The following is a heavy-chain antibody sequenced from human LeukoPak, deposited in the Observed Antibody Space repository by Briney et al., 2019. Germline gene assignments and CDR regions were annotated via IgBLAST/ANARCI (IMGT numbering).Heavy chain of an antibody. D-gene: IGHD4-17*01. V-gene: IGHV3-23*01. CDR1: GFTFSSYA. CDR2: ISGSGGST. CDR3: AKDLISDYGDYGRFDP. Sequence: GGSLRLSCAASGFTFSSYAMSWVRQAPGKGLEWVSAISGSGGSTYYADSVKGRFTISRDNSKNTLYLQMNSLRAEDTAVYYCAKDLISDYGDYGRFDPWGQGTLVTVSS. J-gene: IGHJ5*02.